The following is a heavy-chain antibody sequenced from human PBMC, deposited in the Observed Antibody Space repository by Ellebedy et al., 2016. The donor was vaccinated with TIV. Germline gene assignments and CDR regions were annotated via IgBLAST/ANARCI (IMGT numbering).Heavy chain of an antibody. CDR2: ISSSSSTI. J-gene: IGHJ3*02. CDR3: ARDGPLRYFDWLLFPDAFDI. CDR1: GFTFSSYS. Sequence: GESLKISXAASGFTFSSYSMNWVRQAPGKGLEWVSYISSSSSTIYYADSVKGRFTISRDNAKNSLYLQMNSLRAEDTAVYYCARDGPLRYFDWLLFPDAFDIWGQGTMVTVSS. V-gene: IGHV3-48*01. D-gene: IGHD3-9*01.